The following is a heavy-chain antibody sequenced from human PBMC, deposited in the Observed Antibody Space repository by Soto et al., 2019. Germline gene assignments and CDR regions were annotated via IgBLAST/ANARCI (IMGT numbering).Heavy chain of an antibody. CDR1: GFTFSSYS. CDR2: ISSSSSYI. V-gene: IGHV3-21*01. Sequence: EVQLVESGGGLVKPGGSLRLSCTASGFTFSSYSMNWVRQAPGKGLEWVSSISSSSSYIYYADSVKGRFTISRDNAKNSRYLQMTSLGDEDTAVYYCARETPYSSSWVLYGMDVWGQGTTVTVSS. CDR3: ARETPYSSSWVLYGMDV. J-gene: IGHJ6*02. D-gene: IGHD6-13*01.